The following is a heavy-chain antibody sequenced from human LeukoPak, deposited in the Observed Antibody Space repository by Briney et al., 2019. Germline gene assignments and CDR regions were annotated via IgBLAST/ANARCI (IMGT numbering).Heavy chain of an antibody. V-gene: IGHV3-23*01. D-gene: IGHD3-10*01. Sequence: QPGGSLRLSCAASGFSFSTHVMTWVRQAPGKGLEWVSSLSDSGATTYYADSVKGRFTISRDNSVNTLYLQMKSLRAEDTAVYYCAKTRFTVVQEFLVWAPFDYWGQGTLVTVSS. CDR2: LSDSGATT. CDR1: GFSFSTHV. CDR3: AKTRFTVVQEFLVWAPFDY. J-gene: IGHJ4*02.